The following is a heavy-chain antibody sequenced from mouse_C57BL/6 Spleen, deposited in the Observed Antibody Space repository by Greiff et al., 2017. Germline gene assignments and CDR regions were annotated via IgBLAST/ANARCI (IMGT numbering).Heavy chain of an antibody. CDR2: IDPENGDT. V-gene: IGHV14-4*01. J-gene: IGHJ2*01. CDR3: TTVALRVVGSYFDY. CDR1: GFNIKDDY. Sequence: VQLQQSGAELVRPGASVKLSCTASGFNIKDDYMHWVKQRPEQGLEWIGWIDPENGDTEYASKFQGKATITADTSSNTAYLQLSSLTSEDTAVYYCTTVALRVVGSYFDYWGQGTTLTVSS. D-gene: IGHD1-1*01.